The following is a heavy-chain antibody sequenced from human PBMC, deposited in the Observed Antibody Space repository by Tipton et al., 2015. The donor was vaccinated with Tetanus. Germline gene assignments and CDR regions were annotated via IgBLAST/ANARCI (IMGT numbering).Heavy chain of an antibody. CDR1: GGPIISGTPY. CDR2: IYYSGTT. V-gene: IGHV4-39*01. CDR3: ARQADNWFGP. Sequence: TLSLTCTVSGGPIISGTPYWGWIRQLPGKGLEWIGQIYYSGTTYYNSPLKSRVTISLDTSKNQLSLKMTSVTAADTAVYYCARQADNWFGPWGQGTLVVVSS. J-gene: IGHJ5*02.